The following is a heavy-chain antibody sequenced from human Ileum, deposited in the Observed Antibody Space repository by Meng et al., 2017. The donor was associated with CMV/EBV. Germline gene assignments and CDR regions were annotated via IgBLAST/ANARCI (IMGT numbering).Heavy chain of an antibody. V-gene: IGHV3-74*01. J-gene: IGHJ5*02. Sequence: GFTFNSYWMHWVRQAPGKGLVWVSRISEDGRSTNYADSVKGRFTISRDNARNTLSLQLNSLRAEDTALYYCARLIDSGRYGFWFDPWGQGTLVTVSS. D-gene: IGHD1-26*01. CDR1: GFTFNSYW. CDR2: ISEDGRST. CDR3: ARLIDSGRYGFWFDP.